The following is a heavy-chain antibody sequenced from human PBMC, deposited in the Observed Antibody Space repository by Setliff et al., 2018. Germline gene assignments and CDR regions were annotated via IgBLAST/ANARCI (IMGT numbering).Heavy chain of an antibody. D-gene: IGHD2-15*01. CDR1: GGSISSYY. CDR3: ARLVETSTWGNWFDP. V-gene: IGHV4-59*08. CDR2: IYDSGSI. Sequence: PSETLSLTCTVSGGSISSYYWTWIRQSPGKGLEWIGNIYDSGSINYNPSLKSPVTTSVDTSKNQFSLNLSSVTAADTAVYYCARLVETSTWGNWFDPWGQGTLVTVSS. J-gene: IGHJ5*02.